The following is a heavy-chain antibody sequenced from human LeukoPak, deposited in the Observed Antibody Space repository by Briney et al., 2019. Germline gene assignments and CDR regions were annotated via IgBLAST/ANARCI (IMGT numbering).Heavy chain of an antibody. V-gene: IGHV3-53*01. D-gene: IGHD5-24*01. CDR3: AREMTTITRYFHY. J-gene: IGHJ4*02. Sequence: PGGSLRLSCAASGFTVSSSYMNWVRQAPGKGLEWVSVIDRDSATHYADSVKGRFTISGDNSKNTLYLQMNSLTAEDTAVYYCAREMTTITRYFHYWGQGTLVTVSS. CDR2: IDRDSAT. CDR1: GFTVSSSY.